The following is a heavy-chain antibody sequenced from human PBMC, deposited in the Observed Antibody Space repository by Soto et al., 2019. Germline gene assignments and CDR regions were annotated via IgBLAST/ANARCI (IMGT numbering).Heavy chain of an antibody. V-gene: IGHV1-18*01. CDR2: ISAYNGNT. J-gene: IGHJ4*02. D-gene: IGHD3-22*01. CDR1: GYTFTSYG. CDR3: ARVGAGYYYDSSGYYGEFDY. Sequence: ASVKVSCKASGYTFTSYGISWVRQAPGQGLEWMGWISAYNGNTNYAQKLQGRVTMTTDTSTSTAYMELRSLRSDDTAVYYCARVGAGYYYDSSGYYGEFDYWGQGTLVTASS.